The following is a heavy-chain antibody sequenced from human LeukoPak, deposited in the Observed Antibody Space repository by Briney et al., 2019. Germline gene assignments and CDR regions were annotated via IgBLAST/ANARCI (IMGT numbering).Heavy chain of an antibody. J-gene: IGHJ4*02. CDR1: GYTFTNYG. CDR3: ARGRSHGDGSGSYYDYFDY. CDR2: ISAYNGNT. Sequence: GASVKVSCKASGYTFTNYGISWVRLAPGQGLEWMGWISAYNGNTNYAQKLQGRVTVTTDISTSTAYMELRSLRSDDTAVYYCARGRSHGDGSGSYYDYFDYWGQGTLVTVSS. V-gene: IGHV1-18*01. D-gene: IGHD3-10*01.